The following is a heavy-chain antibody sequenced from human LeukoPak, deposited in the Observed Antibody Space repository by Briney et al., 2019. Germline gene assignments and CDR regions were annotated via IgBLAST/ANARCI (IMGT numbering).Heavy chain of an antibody. CDR3: ARDGLGCSSTSCYIYYYYGMDV. D-gene: IGHD2-2*02. CDR2: IWYDGSNK. J-gene: IGHJ6*02. Sequence: GGSLTLFCAASGFTFSSYGMHWVRQAPGKGLEWVAVIWYDGSNKYYADSVKGRFTISRDNSKNTLYQQMNSLRAEDTAVYYCARDGLGCSSTSCYIYYYYGMDVWGQGTTVTVSS. CDR1: GFTFSSYG. V-gene: IGHV3-33*01.